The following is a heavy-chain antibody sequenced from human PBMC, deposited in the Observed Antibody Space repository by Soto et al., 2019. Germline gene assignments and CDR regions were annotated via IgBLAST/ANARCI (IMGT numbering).Heavy chain of an antibody. CDR1: GGSISSSNW. D-gene: IGHD3-16*01. J-gene: IGHJ6*02. CDR2: IYHSGST. V-gene: IGHV4-4*02. Sequence: PSETLSLTCAVSGGSISSSNWWSWVRQPPGKGLEWIGEIYHSGSTNYNPSLKSRVTISVDKSKNQFSLKLSSVTAAEPAVYYCPGVRGSNYYGRDVGGQGTRVTAS. CDR3: PGVRGSNYYGRDV.